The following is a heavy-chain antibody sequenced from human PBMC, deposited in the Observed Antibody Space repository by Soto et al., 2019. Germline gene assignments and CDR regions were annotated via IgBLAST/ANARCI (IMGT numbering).Heavy chain of an antibody. D-gene: IGHD3-10*01. J-gene: IGHJ4*02. V-gene: IGHV3-30*03. CDR2: ASYSGGET. CDR3: ARDSGWPILNFDF. CDR1: GFDFSSYG. Sequence: QVPLVESGGGVVQPGRSLRLSCAASGFDFSSYGIHWVRQAPGKGLEWVASASYSGGETHYADFAKGRFTVSKEISKNTAFLQMNALRHEDTAVYFCARDSGWPILNFDFWGQGTLVTVPS.